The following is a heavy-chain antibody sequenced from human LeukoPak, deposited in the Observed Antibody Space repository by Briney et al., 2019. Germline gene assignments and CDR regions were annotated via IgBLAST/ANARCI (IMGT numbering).Heavy chain of an antibody. CDR1: GGSISSGGYS. V-gene: IGHV4-30-2*01. D-gene: IGHD3-10*01. CDR2: IYHSGST. J-gene: IGHJ5*02. Sequence: SETLSLTCAVSGGSISSGGYSWSWIRQPPGKGLEWIGYIYHSGSTYYNRSLKSRVTISVDRSKNQFSLKLSSVTAADTAVYYCARGFGAGNYYYGWFDPWGQGTLVSVSS. CDR3: ARGFGAGNYYYGWFDP.